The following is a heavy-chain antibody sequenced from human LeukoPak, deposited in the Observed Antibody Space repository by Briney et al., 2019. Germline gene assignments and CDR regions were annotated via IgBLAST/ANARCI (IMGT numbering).Heavy chain of an antibody. CDR3: ARDRVCGDEPQFDY. V-gene: IGHV4-59*01. D-gene: IGHD4-17*01. J-gene: IGHJ4*02. CDR1: AGSLSSYY. CDR2: IYYSGST. Sequence: KTSETLSLTCTVSAGSLSSYYWTWIRQPPGKGLGWIGYIYYSGSTNYNPSLKSRVTISLDTSKSQFSLKLSSVTAAGTAVYYCARDRVCGDEPQFDYWGQGTLVTVSS.